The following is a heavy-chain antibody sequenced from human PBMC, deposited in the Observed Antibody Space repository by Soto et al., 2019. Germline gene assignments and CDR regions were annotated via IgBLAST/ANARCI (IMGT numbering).Heavy chain of an antibody. Sequence: GGSLRLSCAASGFTFSSYGMHWVRQAPGKGLEWVAVISYDGSNKYYADSVKGRFTISRDNSKNTLYLQMNSLRAEDTAVYYCAKASGYSSSCCYYMDVWGKGTTVTVSS. CDR1: GFTFSSYG. CDR2: ISYDGSNK. D-gene: IGHD6-13*01. V-gene: IGHV3-30*18. J-gene: IGHJ6*03. CDR3: AKASGYSSSCCYYMDV.